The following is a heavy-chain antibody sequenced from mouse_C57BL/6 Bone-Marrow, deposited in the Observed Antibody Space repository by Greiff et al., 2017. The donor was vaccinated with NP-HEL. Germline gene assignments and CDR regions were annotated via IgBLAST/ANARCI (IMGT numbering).Heavy chain of an antibody. J-gene: IGHJ3*01. V-gene: IGHV1-81*01. CDR3: AREGYYGNYVVFAY. CDR2: IYPRSGNT. Sequence: QVQLQQSGAELARPGASVKLSCKASGYTFTSYGISWVKQRTGQGLEWIGEIYPRSGNTYYNEKFKGKATLTADKSSSTAYMELRSLTSEDSAVYFCAREGYYGNYVVFAYWGQGTRVTVSA. CDR1: GYTFTSYG. D-gene: IGHD2-1*01.